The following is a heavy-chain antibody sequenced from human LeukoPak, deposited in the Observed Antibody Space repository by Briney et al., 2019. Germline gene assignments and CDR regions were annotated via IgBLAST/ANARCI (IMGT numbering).Heavy chain of an antibody. J-gene: IGHJ4*02. CDR2: IKSKSDGGTT. V-gene: IGHV3-15*01. D-gene: IGHD6-19*01. Sequence: GGSLRLSCAASGFTFSSYAMSWVRQAPGKGLEWVGRIKSKSDGGTTDYAAPVKGRFTISRDDSKNTLYVQMNSLKTEDTAVYYCTTLMGSIGQWGQGTLVTVSS. CDR1: GFTFSSYA. CDR3: TTLMGSIGQ.